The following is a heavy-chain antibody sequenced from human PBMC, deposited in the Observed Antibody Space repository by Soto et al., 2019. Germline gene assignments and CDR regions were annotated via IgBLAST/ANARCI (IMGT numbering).Heavy chain of an antibody. CDR2: ISSSSNTI. Sequence: PGGSLRLSCAASGFTFSSYSMNWVRQAPGKGLEWVSYISSSSNTIYYADSEKGRFTISRDNAKNSLYLQMNSLRAEDTAVFYCARADSGYAHGYYYYGMDVWGQGTTVTVSS. D-gene: IGHD5-12*01. CDR1: GFTFSSYS. CDR3: ARADSGYAHGYYYYGMDV. V-gene: IGHV3-48*01. J-gene: IGHJ6*02.